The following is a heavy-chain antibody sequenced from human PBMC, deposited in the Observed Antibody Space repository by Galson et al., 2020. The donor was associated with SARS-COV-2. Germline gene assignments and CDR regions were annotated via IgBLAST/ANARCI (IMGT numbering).Heavy chain of an antibody. CDR3: SREGWQGGY. J-gene: IGHJ4*02. D-gene: IGHD6-19*01. CDR1: GFTFKDFW. Sequence: GGSLRLSCAVSGFTFKDFWMSWVRQAPGKGLEWVANIRGDGSETNYVDSVQGRFFISRDNAIDSLFLQMNNLTADDTAVYFCSREGWQGGYWGQGTRVTVSS. V-gene: IGHV3-7*01. CDR2: IRGDGSET.